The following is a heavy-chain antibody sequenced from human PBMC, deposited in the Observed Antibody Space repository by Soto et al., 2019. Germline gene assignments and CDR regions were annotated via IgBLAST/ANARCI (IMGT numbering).Heavy chain of an antibody. CDR3: GRGGSQDIVVVPAAFLFFDY. Sequence: SETLSLTCAVYGGSFSGYYWSWIRQPPGKGLEWIGEINHSGSTNYNPSLKSRVTISVDTSKNQFSLKLSSVTAADTAVYYCGRGGSQDIVVVPAAFLFFDYWGQGTLVTVPS. V-gene: IGHV4-34*01. CDR1: GGSFSGYY. J-gene: IGHJ4*02. D-gene: IGHD2-2*01. CDR2: INHSGST.